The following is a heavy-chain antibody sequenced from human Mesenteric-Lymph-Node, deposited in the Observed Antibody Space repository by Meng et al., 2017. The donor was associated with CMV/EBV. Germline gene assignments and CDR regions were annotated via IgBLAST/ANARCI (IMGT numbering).Heavy chain of an antibody. CDR1: GFTFSGYA. J-gene: IGHJ4*02. Sequence: SGFTFSGYAMNWVRQAPGKGLEWVSSISSDSNYIYYADSVKGRFTTSRDNAWNSLSLQMNSLRADDTAVYYCARDDFNSGGYYYVTHWGQGTLVTVSS. CDR2: ISSDSNYI. V-gene: IGHV3-21*01. CDR3: ARDDFNSGGYYYVTH. D-gene: IGHD3-22*01.